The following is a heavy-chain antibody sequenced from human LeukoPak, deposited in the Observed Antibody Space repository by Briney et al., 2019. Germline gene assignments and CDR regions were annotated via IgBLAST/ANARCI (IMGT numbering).Heavy chain of an antibody. V-gene: IGHV1-2*02. D-gene: IGHD2-15*01. J-gene: IGHJ4*02. CDR3: ARVPGGYCSGGSCYGVDY. CDR2: INPNSGGT. Sequence: ASVKVSCKASGYTFTGYYIHWVRQAPGQGLEWMGWINPNSGGTNYAQKFQGRVTMTRDTSISTAYMELSRLRSDDTAVYYCARVPGGYCSGGSCYGVDYWGQGTLVTVSS. CDR1: GYTFTGYY.